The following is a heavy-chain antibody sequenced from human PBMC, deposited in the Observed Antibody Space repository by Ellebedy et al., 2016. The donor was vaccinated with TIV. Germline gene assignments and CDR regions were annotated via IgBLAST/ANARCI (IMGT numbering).Heavy chain of an antibody. Sequence: GESLKISCVASGFSFSTNAMSWVRQAPGKGLDWVSAITDSGANTFYANSVKGRFTIFRDNSKKTLYLQKKSLRVEDTALYYCAKEGGQWGYGETFDYWGPGALVTVSS. D-gene: IGHD3-10*01. J-gene: IGHJ4*02. CDR1: GFSFSTNA. CDR2: ITDSGANT. CDR3: AKEGGQWGYGETFDY. V-gene: IGHV3-23*01.